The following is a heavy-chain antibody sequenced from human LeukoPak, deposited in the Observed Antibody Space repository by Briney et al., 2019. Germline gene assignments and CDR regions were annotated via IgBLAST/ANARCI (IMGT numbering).Heavy chain of an antibody. V-gene: IGHV3-48*03. CDR1: GFTFSSYE. Sequence: PGGSLRLSCAASGFTFSSYEMNWVRQAPGKGLEWVPYISSGSTIYDADSVKGRFTISRDNAKNSLYLQMNSLRAEDTAVYYCARESTAVAGAPFDYWGQGTLVTVSS. CDR3: ARESTAVAGAPFDY. D-gene: IGHD6-19*01. CDR2: ISSGSTI. J-gene: IGHJ4*02.